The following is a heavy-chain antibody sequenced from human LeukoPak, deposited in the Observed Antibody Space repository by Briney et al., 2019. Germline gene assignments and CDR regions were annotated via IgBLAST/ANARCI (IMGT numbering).Heavy chain of an antibody. J-gene: IGHJ4*02. CDR1: GGSFSGYY. Sequence: SETLSLTCAVYGGSFSGYYWSWIRQPPGKGLEWIGEINHSGSTNYNPSLKSRVTISVDTSKNQFSLKLSSVTAADTAVYYCARLGRYSYGYGRGFYFDYWGQGTLVTVSS. D-gene: IGHD5-18*01. CDR2: INHSGST. CDR3: ARLGRYSYGYGRGFYFDY. V-gene: IGHV4-34*01.